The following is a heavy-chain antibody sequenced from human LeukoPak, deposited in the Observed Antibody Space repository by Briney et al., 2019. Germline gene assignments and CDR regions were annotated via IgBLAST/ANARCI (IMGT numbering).Heavy chain of an antibody. V-gene: IGHV3-48*03. CDR3: VKAGGGYGDYETDY. CDR1: GFTFSSYG. J-gene: IGHJ4*02. Sequence: GGSLRLSCAASGFTFSSYGMNWVRQAPGKGPEWISYISRSGATIYYADTVKGRFTISRDNSKNTLYLQMSSLRAEDTAVYYCVKAGGGYGDYETDYWGQGTLVTVSS. D-gene: IGHD4-17*01. CDR2: ISRSGATI.